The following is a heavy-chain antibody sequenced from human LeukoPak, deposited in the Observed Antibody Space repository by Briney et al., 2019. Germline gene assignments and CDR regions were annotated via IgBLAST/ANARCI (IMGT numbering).Heavy chain of an antibody. V-gene: IGHV3-23*01. Sequence: HLGGSLRLSCAASGFTFSSYAMSWVRQAPGKGLEWVSAISGSGGSTYYADSVKGRFTISRDNSKNTLYLQMNSLRAEDTAVYYCAKGITIFGVAPNWFDPWGQGTLVTVSS. D-gene: IGHD3-3*01. CDR3: AKGITIFGVAPNWFDP. CDR2: ISGSGGST. J-gene: IGHJ5*02. CDR1: GFTFSSYA.